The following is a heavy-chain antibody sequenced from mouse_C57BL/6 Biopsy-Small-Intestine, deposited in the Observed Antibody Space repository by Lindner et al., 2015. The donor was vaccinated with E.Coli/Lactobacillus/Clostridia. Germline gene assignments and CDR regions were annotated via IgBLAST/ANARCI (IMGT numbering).Heavy chain of an antibody. J-gene: IGHJ4*01. Sequence: VQLQESGPELVKPGASVKISCKASGYSFTDHNMNWVKQRNGQRLEWIGVINSKYGTTSYNQKFTGKATLTVDQSSSSAYMQLNSLTSEDSAVYYCARWDFVDYGMDYWGQGTSVTVSS. CDR2: INSKYGTT. CDR3: ARWDFVDYGMDY. V-gene: IGHV1-39*01. CDR1: GYSFTDHN. D-gene: IGHD4-1*01.